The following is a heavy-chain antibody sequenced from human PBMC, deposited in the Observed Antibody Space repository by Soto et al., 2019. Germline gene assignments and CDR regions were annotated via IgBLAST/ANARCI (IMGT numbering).Heavy chain of an antibody. CDR1: GGSISSYY. D-gene: IGHD3-10*01. CDR3: ARDRGGGGIVDI. Sequence: SETLSLTCTVSGGSISSYYWSWIRQPPGKGLEWIGYIYYSGSTNYNPSLKSRVTISVDTSKNQFSLKLSSVTAADTAVYYCARDRGGGGIVDIWGQGTMVTVSS. J-gene: IGHJ3*02. CDR2: IYYSGST. V-gene: IGHV4-59*01.